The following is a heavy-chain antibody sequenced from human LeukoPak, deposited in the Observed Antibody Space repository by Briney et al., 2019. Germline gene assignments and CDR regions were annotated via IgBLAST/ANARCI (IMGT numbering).Heavy chain of an antibody. CDR3: ARETPRQAVAATGFDY. Sequence: ASVKVSCKASGYTFTSYYMHWVRQAPGQGLEWMGIINPSGGSASYAQKFQGRVTMTRDTSTSTVYMELSSLRFEDTAVYYCARETPRQAVAATGFDYWGQGTLVTVSS. CDR2: INPSGGSA. V-gene: IGHV1-46*01. CDR1: GYTFTSYY. J-gene: IGHJ4*02. D-gene: IGHD6-19*01.